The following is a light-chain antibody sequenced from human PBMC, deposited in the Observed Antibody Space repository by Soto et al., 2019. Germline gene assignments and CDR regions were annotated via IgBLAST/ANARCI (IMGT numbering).Light chain of an antibody. V-gene: IGKV3-11*01. J-gene: IGKJ2*01. CDR1: QSVSSY. Sequence: EIVLTQSPATLSLSPGERATLSCRASQSVSSYLAWYQQKPGQAPRLLIYDASNRATGIPARFSGSGSGTDLTLTISSLEREDFAVYYCQQRSNWLLYTFGQGTQLEI. CDR2: DAS. CDR3: QQRSNWLLYT.